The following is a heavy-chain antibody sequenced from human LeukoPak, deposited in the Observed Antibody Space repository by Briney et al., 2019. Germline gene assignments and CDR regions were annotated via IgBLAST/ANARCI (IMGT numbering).Heavy chain of an antibody. Sequence: GGSLTLSCAASGLTFYDYGMSWVRQVPGKGGEWGSGINWNAGGTGYDDSVKGRFPISRDNAKNSLYLQMNSLRAEDTALYYCASSWGGSYYLGFDYWGQGTLVTVPS. CDR2: INWNAGGT. CDR3: ASSWGGSYYLGFDY. V-gene: IGHV3-20*04. J-gene: IGHJ4*02. D-gene: IGHD3-10*01. CDR1: GLTFYDYG.